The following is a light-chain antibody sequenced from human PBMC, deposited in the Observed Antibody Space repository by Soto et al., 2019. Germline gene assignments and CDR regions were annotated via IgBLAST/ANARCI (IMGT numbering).Light chain of an antibody. Sequence: DIQMTQSPSSLSASEGDTVTMTCRASQTYTTSLNWYQGISPYLNWYQQKPGKAPALLIYGTSILHSGVPSRFSGRASGTDFTLTISGVQADDFETYYCQQCYTTPYTFGQGTRMDIK. CDR1: QTYTTSLNWYQGISPY. CDR2: GTS. CDR3: QQCYTTPYT. J-gene: IGKJ2*01. V-gene: IGKV1-39*01.